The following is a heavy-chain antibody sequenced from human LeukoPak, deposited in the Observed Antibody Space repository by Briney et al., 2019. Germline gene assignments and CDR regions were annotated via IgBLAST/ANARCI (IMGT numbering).Heavy chain of an antibody. CDR3: ARHEPDYRTPINWFDP. CDR2: IYYSGST. J-gene: IGHJ5*02. V-gene: IGHV4-39*01. D-gene: IGHD4-11*01. CDR1: GGSISSSSYY. Sequence: PSETLSLTCTGSGGSISSSSYYWGWIRQPPGKGLEWIGSIYYSGSTYYNPSLKSRVTISVDTSKNQFSLKLSSVTAADTAVYYCARHEPDYRTPINWFDPWGQGTLVTVSS.